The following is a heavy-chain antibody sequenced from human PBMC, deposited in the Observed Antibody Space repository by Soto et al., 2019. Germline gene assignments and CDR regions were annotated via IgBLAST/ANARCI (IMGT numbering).Heavy chain of an antibody. D-gene: IGHD3-10*01. CDR2: IYQSGSA. Sequence: TLSLACAVSGDSIKSGGSFWSWIRRPPGKGLEWIGYIYQSGSAYYNPSLKSRVTISVDKSKNQLSLKMTSVTAADTAVYYCARASGSYYKYFDYWGQGTLVTVYS. V-gene: IGHV4-30-2*01. CDR3: ARASGSYYKYFDY. J-gene: IGHJ4*01. CDR1: GDSIKSGGSF.